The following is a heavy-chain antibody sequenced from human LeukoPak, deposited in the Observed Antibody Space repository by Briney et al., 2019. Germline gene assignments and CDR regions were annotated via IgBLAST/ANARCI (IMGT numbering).Heavy chain of an antibody. V-gene: IGHV3-30-3*01. J-gene: IGHJ5*02. D-gene: IGHD3-10*01. CDR1: GFTFSSYA. CDR3: AREVLGYGSGSHQATNWFDP. CDR2: ISYDGSNK. Sequence: PGRSLRLSCAASGFTFSSYAMHWVRQAPGKGLEWVAVISYDGSNKYYADSVKGRFTISRDNSKNTLYLQMNSLRAEDTAVYYCAREVLGYGSGSHQATNWFDPWGQGTLVTVSS.